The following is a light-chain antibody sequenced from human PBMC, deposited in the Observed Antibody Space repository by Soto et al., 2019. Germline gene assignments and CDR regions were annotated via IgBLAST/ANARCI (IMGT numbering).Light chain of an antibody. Sequence: EPVLTQSPDTLSLSPGERATLSCRASQSVSSNYLAWYQQKPGQAPRLLIYDASSRATGIPDRFSGSGSGTDFTLTISRLDPEDFAVYYCHQYGSSVRTFGQGTKLEI. CDR3: HQYGSSVRT. V-gene: IGKV3-20*01. CDR2: DAS. CDR1: QSVSSNY. J-gene: IGKJ2*01.